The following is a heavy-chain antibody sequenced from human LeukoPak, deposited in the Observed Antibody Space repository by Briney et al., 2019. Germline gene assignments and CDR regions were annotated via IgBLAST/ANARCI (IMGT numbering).Heavy chain of an antibody. V-gene: IGHV3-53*01. Sequence: PGGSLRLSCAASGFTVSSNYMSWVRQAPGKGLEWVSVIYSGGSTYYADSVKGRFTISRDNSKNTLYLQMNSLRAEDTAVYYCARGAAAGTYYYGMDVWGQGTTVTVSS. CDR1: GFTVSSNY. CDR3: ARGAAAGTYYYGMDV. D-gene: IGHD6-13*01. J-gene: IGHJ6*02. CDR2: IYSGGST.